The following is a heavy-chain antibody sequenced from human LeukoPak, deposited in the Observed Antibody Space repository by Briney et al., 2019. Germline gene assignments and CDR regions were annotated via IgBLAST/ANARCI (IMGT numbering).Heavy chain of an antibody. V-gene: IGHV4-59*01. Sequence: SETLSLTCTVSGGSISSYYWSWIRQPPEKGLEWIGYIYYSGSTNYNPSLKSRVTISVDTSKNQFSLKLSSVTAADTAVYYCAREGGLREYYFDYWGQGTLVTVSS. D-gene: IGHD3-16*01. CDR3: AREGGLREYYFDY. CDR1: GGSISSYY. CDR2: IYYSGST. J-gene: IGHJ4*02.